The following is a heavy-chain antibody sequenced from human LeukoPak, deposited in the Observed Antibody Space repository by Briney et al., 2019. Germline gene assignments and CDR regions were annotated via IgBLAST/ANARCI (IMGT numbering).Heavy chain of an antibody. CDR2: ISNSGSAK. D-gene: IGHD1-26*01. V-gene: IGHV3-48*01. J-gene: IGHJ4*02. CDR3: ARDLAGIDY. Sequence: GGSLRLSCAASRFSFSNHSMNWVCQAPGKGLEWVSYISNSGSAKYYAASVKGRFTISRDNSKNTLYLQMNSLRAEDTAVYYCARDLAGIDYWGQGTLVTVSS. CDR1: RFSFSNHS.